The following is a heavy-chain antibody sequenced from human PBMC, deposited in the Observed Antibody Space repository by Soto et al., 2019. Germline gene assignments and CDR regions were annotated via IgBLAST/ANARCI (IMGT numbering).Heavy chain of an antibody. CDR3: ARHPQYSSSWYWLAWFDP. CDR1: GYSFTSYW. D-gene: IGHD6-13*01. CDR2: IYPGDSDT. V-gene: IGHV5-51*01. J-gene: IGHJ5*02. Sequence: GESLKISXKGSGYSFTSYWIGWVRQMPGKGLEWMGIIYPGDSDTRYSPSFQGQVTISADKSISTAYLQWSSLKASDTAMYYCARHPQYSSSWYWLAWFDPWGQGTLVTVSS.